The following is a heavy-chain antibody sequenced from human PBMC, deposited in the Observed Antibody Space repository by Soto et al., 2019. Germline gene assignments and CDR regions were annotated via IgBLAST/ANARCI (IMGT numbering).Heavy chain of an antibody. CDR3: ARSDSSSWYDFDY. J-gene: IGHJ4*02. V-gene: IGHV4-59*01. CDR2: IYYSGST. Sequence: SETLSLTCTVSGGSISSYYWSWIRQPPGKGLEWIGYIYYSGSTNYNPSLKSRVTISVDTSKNQFSLKLSSVTAADTAVYYCARSDSSSWYDFDYWGQGTLVTVSS. CDR1: GGSISSYY. D-gene: IGHD6-13*01.